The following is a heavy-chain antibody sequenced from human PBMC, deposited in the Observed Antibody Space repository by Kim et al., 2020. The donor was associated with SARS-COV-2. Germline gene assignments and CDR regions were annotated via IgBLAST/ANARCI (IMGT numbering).Heavy chain of an antibody. Sequence: GGSLRLSCAASGFTFSSYWMSWVRQAPGKGLEWVANIKQDGSEKYYVDSVKGRFTISRDNAKNSLYLQMNSLRAEDTAVYYCARDFGVIRPTAFDYWGQGTLVTVSS. J-gene: IGHJ4*02. D-gene: IGHD3-16*02. CDR2: IKQDGSEK. V-gene: IGHV3-7*03. CDR1: GFTFSSYW. CDR3: ARDFGVIRPTAFDY.